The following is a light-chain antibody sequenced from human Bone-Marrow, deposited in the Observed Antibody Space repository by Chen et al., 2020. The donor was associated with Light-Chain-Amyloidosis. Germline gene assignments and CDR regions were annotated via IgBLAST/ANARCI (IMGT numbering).Light chain of an antibody. J-gene: IGLJ2*01. CDR2: RDT. V-gene: IGLV3-25*03. CDR1: DLPTKY. CDR3: QSADSIGTYEVI. Sequence: SYELTQPPSVSVSPGQTARITCSGDDLPTKYAYWYQQKPGQAPVLVIHRDTERPSGISERFSCSSSGTTATLTISGVQAEDDADYHCQSADSIGTYEVIFGGGTKLTVL.